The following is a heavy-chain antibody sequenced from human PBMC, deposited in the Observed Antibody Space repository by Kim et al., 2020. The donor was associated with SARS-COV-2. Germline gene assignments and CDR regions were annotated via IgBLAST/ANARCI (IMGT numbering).Heavy chain of an antibody. D-gene: IGHD6-13*01. CDR1: GGSISSYY. J-gene: IGHJ4*02. V-gene: IGHV4-59*01. CDR2: IYYSGST. CDR3: ARYSTTQQLARFDY. Sequence: SETLSLTCTVSGGSISSYYWSWIRQPPGKGLEWIGYIYYSGSTNYNPSLKSRVTISVDTSKNQFSLKLSTVTAADTAVYYCARYSTTQQLARFDYWGQG.